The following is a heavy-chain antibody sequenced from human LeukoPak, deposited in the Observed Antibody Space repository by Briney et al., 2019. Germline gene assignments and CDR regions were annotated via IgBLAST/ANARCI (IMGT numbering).Heavy chain of an antibody. CDR1: GFTLSDYY. CDR3: ERLWAFAWLTFLDF. J-gene: IGHJ4*02. CDR2: ISSSGDTL. Sequence: GGSLRLSFVASGFTLSDYYMTWSRPTPGEGLEWSSSISSSGDTLYDGDSVMGQITISRDNSKNTVYLLMNSVRAENTASYCGERLWAFAWLTFLDFWGEGTLVSVSS. D-gene: IGHD3-9*01. V-gene: IGHV3-11*01.